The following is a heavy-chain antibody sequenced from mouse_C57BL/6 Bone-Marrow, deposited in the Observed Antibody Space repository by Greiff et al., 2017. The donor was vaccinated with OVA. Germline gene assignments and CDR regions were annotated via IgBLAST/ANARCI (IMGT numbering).Heavy chain of an antibody. D-gene: IGHD2-3*01. J-gene: IGHJ2*01. Sequence: VQLQQPGAELVMPGASVKLSCKASGYTFTSYWMHWVKQRPGQGLEWIGEIDPSDSYTNYNQKFKGKSTLTVDKSSSTAYMQLSSRTSEDSAVYYCARDGYYPFDYWGQGTTLTVSS. CDR3: ARDGYYPFDY. CDR2: IDPSDSYT. CDR1: GYTFTSYW. V-gene: IGHV1-69*01.